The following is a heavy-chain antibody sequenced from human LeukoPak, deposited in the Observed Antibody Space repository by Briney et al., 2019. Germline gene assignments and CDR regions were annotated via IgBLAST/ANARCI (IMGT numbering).Heavy chain of an antibody. J-gene: IGHJ4*02. CDR3: ARGRYGWLPFDY. Sequence: SETLSLTCTVSGGSINSYYWSWIRQPPGKGLEWIGYIHHSGGITYYNPSLKSRVTISVDTSKNQFTLKLSSVTAADTAVYYCARGRYGWLPFDYWGQGTLVTVSS. D-gene: IGHD3-16*01. CDR2: IHHSGGIT. V-gene: IGHV4-59*01. CDR1: GGSINSYY.